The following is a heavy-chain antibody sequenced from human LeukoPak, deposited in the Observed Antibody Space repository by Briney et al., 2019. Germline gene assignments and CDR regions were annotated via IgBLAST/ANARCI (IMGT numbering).Heavy chain of an antibody. D-gene: IGHD3-10*01. CDR2: ISSSSSYI. J-gene: IGHJ4*02. V-gene: IGHV3-21*01. CDR3: AREAAVRGVINY. Sequence: PGGSLRLSCAASGFTFTSSSMTWVRQAPGKGLEWVSSISSSSSYIYYADSVKGRFTISRDNAKNSLYLQMNSLRAEDTAVYYCAREAAVRGVINYWGQGTLVTVSS. CDR1: GFTFTSSS.